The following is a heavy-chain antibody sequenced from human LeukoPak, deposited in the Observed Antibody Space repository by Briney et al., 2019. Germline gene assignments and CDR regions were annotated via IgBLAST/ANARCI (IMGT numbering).Heavy chain of an antibody. Sequence: PGGSLRLSCAASGFTFSDQYMDWVRQAPGKGLEWVGRIRKKANSYSTEYAASVKGRFTISRDDPKNSLFLQMNSLKPGDSAVYYCARVDRYSASGTYYLADYWGQGTLVTVSS. J-gene: IGHJ4*02. V-gene: IGHV3-72*01. CDR2: IRKKANSYST. D-gene: IGHD3-10*01. CDR1: GFTFSDQY. CDR3: ARVDRYSASGTYYLADY.